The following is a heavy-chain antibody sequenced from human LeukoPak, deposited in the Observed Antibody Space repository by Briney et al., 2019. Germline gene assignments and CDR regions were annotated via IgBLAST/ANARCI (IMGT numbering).Heavy chain of an antibody. CDR1: GFTFSKYV. Sequence: GGSLRLSCAASGFTFSKYVMHWVRQAPGKGLEWVAVISYDGSNKHNADSVKGRFTISRDRSKNTLYLQMNSLRAEDTAVYYCAREGGSSGSYYFDYWGQGTLVTVSS. V-gene: IGHV3-30-3*01. D-gene: IGHD3-22*01. CDR3: AREGGSSGSYYFDY. CDR2: ISYDGSNK. J-gene: IGHJ4*02.